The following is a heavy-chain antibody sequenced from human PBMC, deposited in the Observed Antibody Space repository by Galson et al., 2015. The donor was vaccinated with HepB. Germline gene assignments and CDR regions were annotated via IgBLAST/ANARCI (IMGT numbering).Heavy chain of an antibody. J-gene: IGHJ4*02. CDR3: ARDLPSYGSGSRPFDY. CDR1: GYTFTMFG. CDR2: ISAYNGHT. D-gene: IGHD3-10*01. Sequence: SVKVSCKASGYTFTMFGISWVRQAPGQGLEWMGWISAYNGHTNYAQKLQGRVTMTTDTSTSTAYMELRSLRSDDTAVYYCARDLPSYGSGSRPFDYWGQGTLVTVSS. V-gene: IGHV1-18*01.